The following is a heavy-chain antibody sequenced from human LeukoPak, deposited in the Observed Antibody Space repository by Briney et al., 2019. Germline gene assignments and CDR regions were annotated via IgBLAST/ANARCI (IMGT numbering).Heavy chain of an antibody. CDR3: ARSVVPAAIPGFDY. CDR1: GGTFSSYA. CDR2: IIPIFGTA. Sequence: SVKVSCKASGGTFSSYAISWVRQAPGQGLEWMGGIIPIFGTANYAQKFQGRVTITTDESTSTAYVELSSLRSEDTAVYYCARSVVPAAIPGFDYWGQGTLVTVSS. V-gene: IGHV1-69*05. J-gene: IGHJ4*02. D-gene: IGHD2-2*02.